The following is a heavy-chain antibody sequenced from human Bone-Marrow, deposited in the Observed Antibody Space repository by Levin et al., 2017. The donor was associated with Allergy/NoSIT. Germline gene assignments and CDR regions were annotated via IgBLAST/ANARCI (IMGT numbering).Heavy chain of an antibody. CDR2: IDPNNGDT. Sequence: KPGGSLRLSCRASGFSFTVHHMHWMRQAPGQGLEWIGYIDPNNGDTYYAQKFQGRVTMTRDTSISTAYMELSGLTSDDTAVYYCVEENWHYKKWGQGTLVTVSS. V-gene: IGHV1-2*02. D-gene: IGHD1-7*01. CDR1: GFSFTVHH. J-gene: IGHJ4*02. CDR3: VEENWHYKK.